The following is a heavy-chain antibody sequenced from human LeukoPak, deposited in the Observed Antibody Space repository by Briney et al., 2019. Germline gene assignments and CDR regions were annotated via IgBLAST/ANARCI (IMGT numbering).Heavy chain of an antibody. J-gene: IGHJ4*02. CDR2: INHSGST. Sequence: SETLSLTCTVSGGSISSSSYYWGWIRQPPGKGLEWIGSINHSGSTSYNPTLKSRVTISVDTSKNQFSLKVTSVTAADTAVYHCARHDSAAAGIDFWGQGTPVTVSS. V-gene: IGHV4-39*01. D-gene: IGHD6-13*01. CDR1: GGSISSSSYY. CDR3: ARHDSAAAGIDF.